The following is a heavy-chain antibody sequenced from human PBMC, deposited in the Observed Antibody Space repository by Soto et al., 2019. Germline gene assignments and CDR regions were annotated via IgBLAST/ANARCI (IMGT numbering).Heavy chain of an antibody. D-gene: IGHD1-7*01. V-gene: IGHV1-69*06. CDR3: VRDMTRTVVPYFDF. Sequence: QVQLVQSGAEVKKPGSSVKVSCKASGGTFSNYVVNWVRQAPGLGLEWMGRIIPISGAANYAQKFQGRVTITADKATSTSYMELSTLRSEDMAVYYCVRDMTRTVVPYFDFWGQGTLVTVSS. CDR1: GGTFSNYV. J-gene: IGHJ4*02. CDR2: IIPISGAA.